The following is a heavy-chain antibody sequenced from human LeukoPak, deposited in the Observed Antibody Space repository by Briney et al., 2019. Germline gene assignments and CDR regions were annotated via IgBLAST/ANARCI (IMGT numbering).Heavy chain of an antibody. CDR2: IKKTGSET. V-gene: IGHV3-7*01. CDR3: AREDGYCSGGNCYSYFDS. D-gene: IGHD2-15*01. CDR1: GFTFSDYY. Sequence: GGSLRLSCAASGFTFSDYYMSWVRQAPGKGLEWVAYIKKTGSETYYVDSVKGRFTITRDNTRNSLFLQMYSLRAEDTAVYFCAREDGYCSGGNCYSYFDSWGQGTLVTVSS. J-gene: IGHJ4*02.